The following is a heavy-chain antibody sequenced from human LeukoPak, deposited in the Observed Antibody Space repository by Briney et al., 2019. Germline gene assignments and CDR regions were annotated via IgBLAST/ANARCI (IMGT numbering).Heavy chain of an antibody. CDR2: IKQDGSEK. Sequence: PGGSLRLSCAASGFTFSSYWMSWVRQAPGKGLEWVANIKQDGSEKYYVDSVKGRFTISRDNAKNSLYLQMNSLRAEDTAVYYCARVDVLRYFDWLFAYDYWGQGTLVTVSS. CDR3: ARVDVLRYFDWLFAYDY. CDR1: GFTFSSYW. V-gene: IGHV3-7*01. J-gene: IGHJ4*02. D-gene: IGHD3-9*01.